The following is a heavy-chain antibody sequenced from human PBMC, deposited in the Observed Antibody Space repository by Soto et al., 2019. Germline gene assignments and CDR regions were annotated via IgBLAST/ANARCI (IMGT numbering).Heavy chain of an antibody. J-gene: IGHJ3*02. CDR3: ARTVVPAAADAFDI. CDR1: GYSFTSYW. Sequence: GESLKISCKGSGYSFTSYWIGWVRQMPGKGLEWMGIIYPGDPDTRYSPSFQGRVTISADKSISTAYLQWSSLKASDTAMYYCARTVVPAAADAFDIWGQGTMVTVSS. D-gene: IGHD2-2*01. CDR2: IYPGDPDT. V-gene: IGHV5-51*01.